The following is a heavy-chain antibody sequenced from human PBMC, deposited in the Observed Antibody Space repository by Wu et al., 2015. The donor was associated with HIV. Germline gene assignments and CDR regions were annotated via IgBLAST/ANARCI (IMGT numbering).Heavy chain of an antibody. V-gene: IGHV1-69*12. J-gene: IGHJ6*04. Sequence: QVQLLQSGAEVRKPGSAVRVSCKDSGGTFRSHGMSWVRQVPGQGHEWLGVLTAVFGTSRYAQKFQDRITITADESTSTVYMELRSLTSEDTAVYYCARGHDYYASGRNYYYAMDVWGRRGPRSPSPQ. CDR2: LTAVFGTS. CDR1: GGTFRSHG. D-gene: IGHD3-10*01. CDR3: ARGHDYYASGRNYYYAMDV.